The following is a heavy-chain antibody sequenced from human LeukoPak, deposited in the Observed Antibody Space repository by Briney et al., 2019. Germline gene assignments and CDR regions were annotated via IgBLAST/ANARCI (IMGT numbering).Heavy chain of an antibody. J-gene: IGHJ3*02. CDR1: GGSISSYY. CDR3: ASIRIAAARKAFDI. CDR2: IFYTGST. V-gene: IGHV4-59*12. D-gene: IGHD6-13*01. Sequence: PSETLSLTCSVSGGSISSYYWSWIRQPPGKGLEWIGNIFYTGSTKYNPSLKSRVTISVDTSKNQFSLKLSSVTAADTAVYYCASIRIAAARKAFDIWGQGTMVTVSS.